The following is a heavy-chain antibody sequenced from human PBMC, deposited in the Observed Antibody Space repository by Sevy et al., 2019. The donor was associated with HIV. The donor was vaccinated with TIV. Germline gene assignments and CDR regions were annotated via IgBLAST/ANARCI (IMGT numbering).Heavy chain of an antibody. CDR2: ISYDGSNK. D-gene: IGHD6-19*01. CDR1: GFTFSSYA. CDR3: AREGRLVSCNDYFDY. Sequence: GGSLRLSCAASGFTFSSYAMHWVRQAPGKGLEWVAVISYDGSNKYYADSVKGRFTISRDNSKNTLYLQMNSLRAEDTAVYYCAREGRLVSCNDYFDYWGQGTLVTVSS. V-gene: IGHV3-30-3*01. J-gene: IGHJ4*02.